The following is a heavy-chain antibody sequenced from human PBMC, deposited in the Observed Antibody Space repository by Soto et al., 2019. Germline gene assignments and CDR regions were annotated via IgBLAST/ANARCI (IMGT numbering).Heavy chain of an antibody. CDR2: VFYTGFT. CDR1: GGSISGSYYY. V-gene: IGHV4-39*01. Sequence: SETLSLTCAVSGGSISGSYYYWGWLRQSPGRGPEWIGSVFYTGFTSYNPSLESRVSVSVDTSKNQFSLKVSAVTAADTAVYYCASPQKGYNWNYFDHWGQGALVTVSS. CDR3: ASPQKGYNWNYFDH. J-gene: IGHJ4*02. D-gene: IGHD1-20*01.